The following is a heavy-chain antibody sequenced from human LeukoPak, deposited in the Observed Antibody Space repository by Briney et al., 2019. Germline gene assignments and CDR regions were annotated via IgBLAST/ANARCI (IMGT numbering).Heavy chain of an antibody. V-gene: IGHV3-20*04. J-gene: IGHJ4*02. CDR1: GFTFDDYG. Sequence: GGSLRLSCAASGFTFDDYGMSWVRQAPGKGLEWVSGINWNGGSTGYADSVKGRFTISRDNAKNSLCLQMNSLRAEDTALYYCARSRRWELLAGGDYWGQGTLVTVSS. CDR2: INWNGGST. D-gene: IGHD1-26*01. CDR3: ARSRRWELLAGGDY.